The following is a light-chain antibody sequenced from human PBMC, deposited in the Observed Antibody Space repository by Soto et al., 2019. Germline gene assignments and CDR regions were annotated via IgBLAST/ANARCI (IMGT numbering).Light chain of an antibody. J-gene: IGKJ1*01. V-gene: IGKV3-15*01. CDR2: RAS. CDR1: QNIYYN. CDR3: LQYHNLWA. Sequence: MVMTQSPASLCVSPGESATLSCRASQNIYYNVAWYQHRPGQAPRLLIYRASTRATGVAARFSGSGSGTEFTLTISSLQSEDFTVYSCLQYHNLWAFGQGTKVDIK.